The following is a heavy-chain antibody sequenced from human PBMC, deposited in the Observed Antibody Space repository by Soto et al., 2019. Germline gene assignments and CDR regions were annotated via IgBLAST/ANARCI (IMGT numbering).Heavy chain of an antibody. CDR1: GFIFSMYS. V-gene: IGHV3-7*03. Sequence: DVKLVGSGGGLVQPGDSLRLSCEVSGFIFSMYSMSWVRQSPGKGLEWVAKIPQDGVDGHYADSVKGRFTISRDNGKNSLYLQMNNLRAEDTAVYYCARDHLILPAHDFFYGSDVWGRGATVTVSS. D-gene: IGHD2-21*02. J-gene: IGHJ6*02. CDR2: IPQDGVDG. CDR3: ARDHLILPAHDFFYGSDV.